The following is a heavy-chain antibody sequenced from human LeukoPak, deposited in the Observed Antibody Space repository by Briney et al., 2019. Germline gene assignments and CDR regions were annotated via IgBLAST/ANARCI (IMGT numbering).Heavy chain of an antibody. V-gene: IGHV3-23*01. CDR1: GITLSNYG. Sequence: PGGSLRLSYAVSGITLSNYGMTWVRQAPGKGLEWVAGIGDSGGSTNYADSVKGRFTISRDNSKNTLYLQMNSLRAEDTAVYFCAKRGVVIRVILVGFHKEAYYFDSWAREPWSPSPQ. J-gene: IGHJ4*02. CDR3: AKRGVVIRVILVGFHKEAYYFDS. CDR2: IGDSGGST. D-gene: IGHD3-22*01.